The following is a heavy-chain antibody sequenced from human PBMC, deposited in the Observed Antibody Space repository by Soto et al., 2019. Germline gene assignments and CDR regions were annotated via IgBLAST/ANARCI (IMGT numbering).Heavy chain of an antibody. CDR2: INHSGRT. Sequence: PSETLSLTCAVYGGSFSNYYWNWIRQPPGKGLEWIGEINHSGRTNYNPSLKSRLTISVDTSKNQFSLQLTSVTAADTAVYYCARGIVETTKGHFDYWGHGXLVTV. D-gene: IGHD1-26*01. V-gene: IGHV4-34*01. J-gene: IGHJ4*01. CDR3: ARGIVETTKGHFDY. CDR1: GGSFSNYY.